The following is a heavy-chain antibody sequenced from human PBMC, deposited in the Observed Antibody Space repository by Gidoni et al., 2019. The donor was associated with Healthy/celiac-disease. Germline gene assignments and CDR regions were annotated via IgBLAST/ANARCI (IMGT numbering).Heavy chain of an antibody. CDR3: TRASITMIVVVIADDAFDI. J-gene: IGHJ3*02. D-gene: IGHD3-22*01. V-gene: IGHV3-49*02. CDR2: IRSKAYGGTT. Sequence: GLEWVGFIRSKAYGGTTEYAASVKGRFTISRDDSKSIAYLQMNSLKTEDTAVYYCTRASITMIVVVIADDAFDIWGQGTMVTVSS.